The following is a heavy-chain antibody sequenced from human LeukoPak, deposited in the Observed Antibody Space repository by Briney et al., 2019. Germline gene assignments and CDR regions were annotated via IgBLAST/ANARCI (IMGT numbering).Heavy chain of an antibody. CDR2: IRSKTEGETK. D-gene: IGHD1-1*01. CDR1: RITFRNAW. V-gene: IGHV3-15*01. CDR3: ATGFVTGTSR. J-gene: IGHJ4*02. Sequence: GGSLRLSCAVSRITFRNAWMSWVRQAPGKGLEWVARIRSKTEGETKEYAASVKGRFPISRDDSRSRLYLQMNSLKTEATAVYYCATGFVTGTSRWGQGTLVTVFS.